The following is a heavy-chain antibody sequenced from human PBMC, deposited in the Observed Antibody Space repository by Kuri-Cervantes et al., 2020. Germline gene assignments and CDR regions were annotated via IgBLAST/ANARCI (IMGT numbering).Heavy chain of an antibody. CDR2: IKQDGSEK. V-gene: IGHV3-7*03. Sequence: GESLKISCAASGFTFSSYWMSWVRQAPGKGLEWVANIKQDGSEKYYVDSVKGRFTISRDNAKNSLYLQMKSLRAEDTAVYYCAKGTQLWPEASFDYWGQGTLVTVSS. CDR3: AKGTQLWPEASFDY. CDR1: GFTFSSYW. D-gene: IGHD5-18*01. J-gene: IGHJ4*02.